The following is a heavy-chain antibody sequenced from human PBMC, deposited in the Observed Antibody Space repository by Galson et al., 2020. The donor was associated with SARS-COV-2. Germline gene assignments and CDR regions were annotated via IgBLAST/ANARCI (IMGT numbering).Heavy chain of an antibody. CDR3: ARDVAVAGSRCDY. CDR2: IYYSGST. Sequence: SETLSLTCTVSGGSISSYYWSWIRQPPGKGLEWIGYIYYSGSTNYNPSLKSRVTISVDTSKNQFSLKLSSVTAADTAVYYCARDVAVAGSRCDYWGQGT. J-gene: IGHJ4*02. D-gene: IGHD6-19*01. CDR1: GGSISSYY. V-gene: IGHV4-59*13.